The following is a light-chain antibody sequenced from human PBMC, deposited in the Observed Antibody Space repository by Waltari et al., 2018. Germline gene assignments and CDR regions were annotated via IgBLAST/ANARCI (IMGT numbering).Light chain of an antibody. J-gene: IGLJ3*02. Sequence: QSVLTQPPSASGTPGQRVTIPCSGSSSNIGRNYVYWYQQFPGTAPKLPIYRNNQRPSGVPDRFSGSKSGTSASLAISGLRSEDEADYYCAAWDDGLSGWVFGGGTKLTVL. CDR2: RNN. CDR1: SSNIGRNY. CDR3: AAWDDGLSGWV. V-gene: IGLV1-47*01.